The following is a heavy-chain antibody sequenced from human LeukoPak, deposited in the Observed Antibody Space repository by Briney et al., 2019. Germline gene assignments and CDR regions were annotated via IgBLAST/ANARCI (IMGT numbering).Heavy chain of an antibody. CDR3: ARRRLFLAHAFDI. CDR2: IFYSGST. CDR1: GGSISTSSYY. V-gene: IGHV4-39*07. Sequence: SETLSLTCTVSGGSISTSSYYWGWVRQPPGKGLEWIGNIFYSGSTYYSPSLKSRVTISLDTSKNQFSLKLTSVTVADTAVYYCARRRLFLAHAFDIWGQGTMVTVSS. D-gene: IGHD4/OR15-4a*01. J-gene: IGHJ3*02.